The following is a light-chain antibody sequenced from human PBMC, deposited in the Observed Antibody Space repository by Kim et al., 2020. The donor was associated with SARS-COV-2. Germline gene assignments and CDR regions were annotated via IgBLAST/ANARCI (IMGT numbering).Light chain of an antibody. CDR2: EVS. Sequence: QSALTQPASVSGSPGQSITISCTGTSSDVGSYNLVSWYQQHPGKAPKLMIYEVSKRPSGVSNRFPGSKSGNTASLTISGLQAEDEADYYCCSYAGSSWVFGGGTQLTVL. V-gene: IGLV2-23*02. CDR3: CSYAGSSWV. J-gene: IGLJ3*02. CDR1: SSDVGSYNL.